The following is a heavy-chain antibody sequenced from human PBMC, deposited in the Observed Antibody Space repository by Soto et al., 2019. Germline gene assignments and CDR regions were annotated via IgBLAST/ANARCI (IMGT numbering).Heavy chain of an antibody. Sequence: GGSLRLSGTTSVFTFGSFVMQWVRQAPGKGLEWVSVIWYDGSKEYYAESVKGRFTVSRDNAKNTVYLQMNPLRVEDTAVYYCVSGSSCDSTTCYNLGWFAPWGQGTPVTVSS. CDR3: VSGSSCDSTTCYNLGWFAP. CDR2: IWYDGSKE. J-gene: IGHJ5*02. D-gene: IGHD2-2*02. V-gene: IGHV3-33*01. CDR1: VFTFGSFV.